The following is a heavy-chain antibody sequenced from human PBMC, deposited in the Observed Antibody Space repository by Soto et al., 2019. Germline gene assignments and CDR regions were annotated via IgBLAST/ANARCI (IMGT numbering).Heavy chain of an antibody. J-gene: IGHJ4*02. D-gene: IGHD3-16*01. V-gene: IGHV3-23*01. CDR1: GFTFTSYA. CDR2: ISAGGGNT. Sequence: GGSLRLSCAASGFTFTSYAMSWVRQSPGKGLEWVSGISAGGGNTYYPDSVKGRFTISRDNSKNTLYLQMNSLRVEDTAIYYCADGGGWAFNFDYWGQGTLVTVSS. CDR3: ADGGGWAFNFDY.